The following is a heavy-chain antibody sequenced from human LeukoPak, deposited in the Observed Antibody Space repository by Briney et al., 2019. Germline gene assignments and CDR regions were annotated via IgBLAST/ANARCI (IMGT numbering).Heavy chain of an antibody. J-gene: IGHJ4*02. CDR2: IYYSGST. D-gene: IGHD6-13*01. CDR3: ARDSTSGSSWYFDC. Sequence: SETLSLTCTVSGGSISSSSYYWGWIRQPPGKGLEWIGSIYYSGSTYYNPSLKSRVTISVDTSKNQFSLILNSVTAADTAVYFCARDSTSGSSWYFDCWGQGTLVTVSS. V-gene: IGHV4-39*07. CDR1: GGSISSSSYY.